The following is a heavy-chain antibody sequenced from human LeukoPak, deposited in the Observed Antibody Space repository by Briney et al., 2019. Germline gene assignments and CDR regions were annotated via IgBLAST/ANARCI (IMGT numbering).Heavy chain of an antibody. V-gene: IGHV4-39*01. CDR3: ARLQSRFDP. CDR1: GGSISSSSYY. Sequence: SETLSLTCTVSGGSISSSSYYWGWIRQPPGKGLGWIGSIYYSGSTYYNPSLKSRVTISVDTSKNQFSLKLSSVTAADTAVYYCARLQSRFDPWGQGTLVTVSS. CDR2: IYYSGST. J-gene: IGHJ5*02.